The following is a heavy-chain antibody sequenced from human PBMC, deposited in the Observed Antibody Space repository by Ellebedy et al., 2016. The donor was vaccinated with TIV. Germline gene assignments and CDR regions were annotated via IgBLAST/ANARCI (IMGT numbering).Heavy chain of an antibody. Sequence: PGGSLRLSCAASGFTFSTYGMHWVRQAPGKGLEWVAYIRDDGSNKYYADSVKGRLTVSRDNSKNTLYLQMSSLRRDDTAVYYCAKGRSAAVDYWGQGSLVTVSS. CDR3: AKGRSAAVDY. J-gene: IGHJ4*02. CDR2: IRDDGSNK. V-gene: IGHV3-30*02. CDR1: GFTFSTYG. D-gene: IGHD6-13*01.